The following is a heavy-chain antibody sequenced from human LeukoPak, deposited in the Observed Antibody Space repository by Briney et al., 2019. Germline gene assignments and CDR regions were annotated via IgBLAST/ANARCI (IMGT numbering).Heavy chain of an antibody. V-gene: IGHV4-39*01. CDR1: GGSISSSSYY. D-gene: IGHD2-2*01. CDR2: IYYSGST. Sequence: SETLSLTCTVSGGSISSSSYYWGWIRQPPGKGLEWIGSIYYSGSTYYNPSLKSRVTISVDTSKNQFSLKLSSVTVADTAVYYCARHFSPLPIVVVPAAIDYWGQGTLVTVSS. J-gene: IGHJ4*02. CDR3: ARHFSPLPIVVVPAAIDY.